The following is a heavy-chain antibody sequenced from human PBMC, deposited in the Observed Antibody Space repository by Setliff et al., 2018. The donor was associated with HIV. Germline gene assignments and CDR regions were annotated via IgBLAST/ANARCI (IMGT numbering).Heavy chain of an antibody. CDR1: GGIFNTYG. J-gene: IGHJ4*02. V-gene: IGHV1-69*13. CDR3: ARGPLYGYDRGYFGY. D-gene: IGHD5-12*01. Sequence: SVKVSCKASGGIFNTYGMNWVRQAPGQGLEWMGGIIPIARAPNYAQKFQDRVTITADESTTTVYMEVRSLKSEDTALYYCARGPLYGYDRGYFGYWGQGTLVTVSS. CDR2: IIPIARAP.